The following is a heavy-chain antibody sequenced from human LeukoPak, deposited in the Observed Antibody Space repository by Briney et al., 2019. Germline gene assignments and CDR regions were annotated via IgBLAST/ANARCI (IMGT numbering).Heavy chain of an antibody. CDR1: GFTFSSYA. J-gene: IGHJ6*02. V-gene: IGHV3-23*01. CDR2: ISGSGGRT. Sequence: GASLRLSCAASGFTFSSYAMSWVRQAPGKGLKCVSAISGSGGRTYYAASVKGRFTISRDNSKNTLHLQLNSLRAEDTALYYCAKDLPGDPDDQYYGMDVWGQGTAVTVSS. CDR3: AKDLPGDPDDQYYGMDV. D-gene: IGHD4-17*01.